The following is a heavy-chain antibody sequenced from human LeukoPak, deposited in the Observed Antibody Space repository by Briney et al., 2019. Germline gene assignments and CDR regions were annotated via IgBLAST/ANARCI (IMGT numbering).Heavy chain of an antibody. V-gene: IGHV4-34*01. CDR2: INHSGST. CDR1: GGSFSGYY. D-gene: IGHD2-2*01. J-gene: IGHJ6*03. CDR3: ARGAIVVVPAATLPYMDV. Sequence: SETLSLTCAVYGGSFSGYYWSWIRQPPGKGLEWIGEINHSGSTNYNPSLKSRVTISVDTSKNQFSLELSSVTAADTAVYYCARGAIVVVPAATLPYMDVWGKGTTVTVSS.